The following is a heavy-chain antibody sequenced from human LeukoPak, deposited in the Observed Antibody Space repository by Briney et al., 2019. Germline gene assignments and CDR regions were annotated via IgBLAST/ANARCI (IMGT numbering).Heavy chain of an antibody. D-gene: IGHD3-22*01. J-gene: IGHJ4*02. CDR1: GFSLSTSGMR. CDR3: ARTQGYYDSSGLFDY. V-gene: IGHV2-70*04. Sequence: QTLSLTCTFSGFSLSTSGMRVSWIRQPPGKALEWLARIDWDDDKFYSTSLKTRLTISKATSKNQVVLTMTNMDPVDTATYYCARTQGYYDSSGLFDYWGQGTLVTVSS. CDR2: IDWDDDK.